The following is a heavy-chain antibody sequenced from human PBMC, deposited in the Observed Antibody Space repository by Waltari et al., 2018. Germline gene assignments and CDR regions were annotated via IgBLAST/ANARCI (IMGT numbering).Heavy chain of an antibody. D-gene: IGHD6-13*01. CDR3: ARAKQLAQ. V-gene: IGHV3-74*01. J-gene: IGHJ4*02. Sequence: EVQLVESGGGLVQPGGSLRLSCAASGFTFSSYWMHWVRQAPGKGLVWVARMKSDGRSTSYADSVKGRFTISRDNAKNTLYLQMNSLRAEDTAVYYCARAKQLAQWGQGTLVTVSS. CDR1: GFTFSSYW. CDR2: MKSDGRST.